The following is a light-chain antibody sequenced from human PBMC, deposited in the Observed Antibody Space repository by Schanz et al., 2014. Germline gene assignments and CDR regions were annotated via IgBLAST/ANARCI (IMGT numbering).Light chain of an antibody. CDR3: SSYAGSNFVV. CDR2: EVS. CDR1: SSDVGGYNL. J-gene: IGLJ2*01. V-gene: IGLV2-8*01. Sequence: QSALTQPASVSGSPGQSITISCTGTSSDVGGYNLVSWYQQHPGKAPKLMIYEVSNRPSGVPDRFSGSKSGNTASLTVSGLQAEDEADYYCSSYAGSNFVVFGGGTKLTVL.